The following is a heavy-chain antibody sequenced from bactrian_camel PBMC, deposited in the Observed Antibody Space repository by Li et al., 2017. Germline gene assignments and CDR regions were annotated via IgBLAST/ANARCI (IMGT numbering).Heavy chain of an antibody. J-gene: IGHJ4*01. CDR2: VYTGYYTGLT. CDR3: AAGPRFTFSPSDYNY. CDR1: GYTVSSYC. V-gene: IGHV3S40*01. Sequence: VQLVESGGGSVQAGGSLRLSCSGSGYTVSSYCMGWFRQGPGKEREGVARVYTGYYTGLTDYADSVKGRFTISQDNAKNTVYLEMNSLKPEDTAMYYCAAGPRFTFSPSDYNYWGQGTQVTVS. D-gene: IGHD7*01.